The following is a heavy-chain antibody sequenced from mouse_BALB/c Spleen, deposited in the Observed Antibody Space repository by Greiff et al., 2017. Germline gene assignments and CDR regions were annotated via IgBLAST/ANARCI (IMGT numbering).Heavy chain of an antibody. J-gene: IGHJ3*01. V-gene: IGHV1S81*02. Sequence: VPLQQSGAELVKPGASVKLSCKASGYTFTSYYMYWVKHRPGQGLAWIGEINPSHGGTNFNEKFKSKATLTVDKSSSTAYMQLSSLTSEDSAVYYCTRGLYDYGRSHFADWGQGTLVTVSA. CDR2: INPSHGGT. D-gene: IGHD1-1*01. CDR1: GYTFTSYY. CDR3: TRGLYDYGRSHFAD.